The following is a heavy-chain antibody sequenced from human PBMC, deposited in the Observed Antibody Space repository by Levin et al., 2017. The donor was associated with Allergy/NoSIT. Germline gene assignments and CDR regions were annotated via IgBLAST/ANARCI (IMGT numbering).Heavy chain of an antibody. J-gene: IGHJ4*02. CDR1: GFSFSTYA. CDR3: AKDTMVRGLLDH. Sequence: GGSLRLSCAASGFSFSTYAMTWVRQAPGKGLEWVSTISGSGGNTYYADSVEGRFTISRDNSKNTLYLQMNSLRAEDTAVYYCAKDTMVRGLLDHWGLGTLVTVSS. V-gene: IGHV3-23*01. D-gene: IGHD3-10*01. CDR2: ISGSGGNT.